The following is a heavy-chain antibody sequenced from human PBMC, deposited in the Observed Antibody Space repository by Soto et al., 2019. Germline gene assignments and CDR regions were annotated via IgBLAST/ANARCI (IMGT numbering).Heavy chain of an antibody. V-gene: IGHV3-30*04. Sequence: QVQLVESGGGVVQPGRSLRLSCAASEFTFNRHAMHWVRQAPGKGLEWVAVISHDGRMKYYAASVKGRFTISRDNSLKTVCLQLNSLRSEYTAIRFSGRVSGYVYATLHGPFDYLGQGTLVSVSS. J-gene: IGHJ4*02. CDR3: GRVSGYVYATLHGPFDY. D-gene: IGHD2-8*01. CDR1: EFTFNRHA. CDR2: ISHDGRMK.